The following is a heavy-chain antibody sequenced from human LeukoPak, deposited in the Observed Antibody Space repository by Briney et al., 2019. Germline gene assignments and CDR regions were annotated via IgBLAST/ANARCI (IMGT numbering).Heavy chain of an antibody. D-gene: IGHD2-2*01. CDR3: VRMSSYCDY. V-gene: IGHV3-7*01. CDR1: GFTFSSHH. J-gene: IGHJ4*02. CDR2: IKPDGSEK. Sequence: GGPLRLPCVPSGFTFSSHHMNWVRHTPGKGLESVATIKPDGSEKYYVDSVKGRFTISRDNAKSSLYLQMNSLRAEDTGVYFCVRMSSYCDYWGQGTLVTVSS.